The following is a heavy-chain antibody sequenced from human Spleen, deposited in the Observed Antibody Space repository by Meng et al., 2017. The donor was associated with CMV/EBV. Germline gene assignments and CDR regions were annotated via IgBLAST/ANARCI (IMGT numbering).Heavy chain of an antibody. D-gene: IGHD2-2*01. V-gene: IGHV1-2*02. Sequence: ASVKVSCKASGGTFSSYAISWVRRAPGQGLEWMGWIDPNSGGTHSAQKFQGRVTMTRDTSISTAYMELNSLRSDDTALYYCARERFLVPAASPDYYYYGMDFWGQGTTVTVSS. CDR3: ARERFLVPAASPDYYYYGMDF. J-gene: IGHJ6*02. CDR2: IDPNSGGT. CDR1: GGTFSSYA.